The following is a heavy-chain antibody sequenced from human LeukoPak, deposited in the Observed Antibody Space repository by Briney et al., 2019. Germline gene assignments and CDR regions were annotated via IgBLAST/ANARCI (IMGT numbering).Heavy chain of an antibody. V-gene: IGHV3-21*06. D-gene: IGHD6-6*01. J-gene: IGHJ4*02. Sequence: GGSLRLSCAGSGFTFSSYTMNWVRQAPGKGLEWVSSISGSRSYMYYADSVKGRFTISRDNAKNSLYLQMNSLRVEDTAVYYCARGSIAARPGHWGQGTLVTVSS. CDR3: ARGSIAARPGH. CDR1: GFTFSSYT. CDR2: ISGSRSYM.